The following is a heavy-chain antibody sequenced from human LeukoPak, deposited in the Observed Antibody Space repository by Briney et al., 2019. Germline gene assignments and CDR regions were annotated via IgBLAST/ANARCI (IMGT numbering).Heavy chain of an antibody. D-gene: IGHD5-18*01. CDR1: GDTLSTYY. CDR3: ARDKRHSYGKYLDP. V-gene: IGHV4-59*12. J-gene: IGHJ5*02. Sequence: SETLSHTRSLSGDTLSTYYWNWIRQTPGRGLEWIGHISLGNTEYNPSLKTRVTISVDTSKNEFYLRLTSVTAADTALYFCARDKRHSYGKYLDPWSPGTLVSVSS. CDR2: ISLGNT.